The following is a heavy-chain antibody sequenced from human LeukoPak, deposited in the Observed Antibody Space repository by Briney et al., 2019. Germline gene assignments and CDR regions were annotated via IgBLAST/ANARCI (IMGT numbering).Heavy chain of an antibody. V-gene: IGHV4-30-2*01. Sequence: SQTLSITCAVSGGSISGGGDSWSWNRQPPGKGLEWIGYIYHSGSTYYNPSLKSRVTISVDRSKNQFSLKLSSVTAADTAVYYCARGRVTGPRDYWGQGTLVTVSS. J-gene: IGHJ4*02. D-gene: IGHD2-21*02. CDR2: IYHSGST. CDR3: ARGRVTGPRDY. CDR1: GGSISGGGDS.